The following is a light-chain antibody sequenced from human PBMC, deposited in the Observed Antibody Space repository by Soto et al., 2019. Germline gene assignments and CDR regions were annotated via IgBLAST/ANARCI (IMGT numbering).Light chain of an antibody. CDR3: SSYGGSNHVV. V-gene: IGLV2-8*01. CDR1: SSDVGGYNF. CDR2: EVT. Sequence: QSALTQPPSASGSPGQSVTISCTGTSSDVGGYNFVSWYQQHPGKAPKLIIYEVTKRPSGVPDRFSGSKSFNTASLTVSGLQAEDECDYYCSSYGGSNHVVFGTGTKLTVL. J-gene: IGLJ1*01.